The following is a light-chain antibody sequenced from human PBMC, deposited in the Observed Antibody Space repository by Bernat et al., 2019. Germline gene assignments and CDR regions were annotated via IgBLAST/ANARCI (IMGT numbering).Light chain of an antibody. V-gene: IGKV1-12*01. J-gene: IGKJ4*01. CDR1: QGIRSW. CDR3: QQANSFPLT. Sequence: DIQMTQSPSSVSASVGDRVTITCRASQGIRSWLAWYQQKPGKAPKLLIYAASSLQSRVPSRFSGSGSGTDFTPTISSLQPEDFATYYCQQANSFPLTFGGGTKVESK. CDR2: AAS.